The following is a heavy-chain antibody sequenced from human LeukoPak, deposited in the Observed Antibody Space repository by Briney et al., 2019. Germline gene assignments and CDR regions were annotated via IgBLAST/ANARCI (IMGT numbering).Heavy chain of an antibody. CDR3: ARITNYYYMDV. V-gene: IGHV4-59*01. D-gene: IGHD3-3*01. CDR2: LYYTGRT. J-gene: IGHJ6*03. Sequence: SETLSLTCTVSGDSLSTYYWTWIRQPPGKGLEWIGYLYYTGRTNYSPSLKSRVTMSVDTSKNQFSLKLSSVTAADTAVYYCARITNYYYMDVWGKGIMVTVSS. CDR1: GDSLSTYY.